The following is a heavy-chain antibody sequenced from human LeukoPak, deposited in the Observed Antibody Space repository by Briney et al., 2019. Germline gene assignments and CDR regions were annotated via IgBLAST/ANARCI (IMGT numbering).Heavy chain of an antibody. CDR1: GFTVSSNY. D-gene: IGHD5-18*01. CDR2: IYSGGST. Sequence: GGSLRLSCAASGFTVSSNYMSWVRQAPGKGLEWVSVIYSGGSTYYADSVKGRFTISRDNSKNTLYLQMNSLRAVDTAVYYCARDLRGYSYGYFDYWGQGTLVTVSS. V-gene: IGHV3-53*01. J-gene: IGHJ4*02. CDR3: ARDLRGYSYGYFDY.